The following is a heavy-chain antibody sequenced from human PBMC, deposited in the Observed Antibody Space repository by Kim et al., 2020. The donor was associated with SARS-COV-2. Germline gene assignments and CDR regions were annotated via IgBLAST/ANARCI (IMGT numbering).Heavy chain of an antibody. CDR2: ISAYNGNT. Sequence: ASVKVSCKASGYTFTSYGISWVRQAPGQGLEWMGWISAYNGNTNYAQKLKGRVTMTTDTSTSTAYMELRSLRSDDTAVYYCARDRSYYGSGSYPGRDYWGQGALVTVSS. V-gene: IGHV1-18*01. J-gene: IGHJ4*02. D-gene: IGHD3-10*01. CDR3: ARDRSYYGSGSYPGRDY. CDR1: GYTFTSYG.